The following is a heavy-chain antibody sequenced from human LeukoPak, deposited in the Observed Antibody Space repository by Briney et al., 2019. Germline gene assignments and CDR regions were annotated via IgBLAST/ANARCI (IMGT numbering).Heavy chain of an antibody. Sequence: SETLSLTCNVSVGSISRYYWNWIRQPPGKGLEWMGDIFYRGNTNYNPSLQSRLTVSVDTSKNQFSLKLTSVTAADTAVYYCASFREDTNGYYPYFDNWGQGTLVTVSS. D-gene: IGHD3-22*01. J-gene: IGHJ4*02. CDR1: VGSISRYY. CDR2: IFYRGNT. V-gene: IGHV4-59*01. CDR3: ASFREDTNGYYPYFDN.